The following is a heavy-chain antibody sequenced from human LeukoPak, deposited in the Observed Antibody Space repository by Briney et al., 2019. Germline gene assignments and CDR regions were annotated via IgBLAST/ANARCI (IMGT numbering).Heavy chain of an antibody. J-gene: IGHJ4*02. Sequence: SETLSLTCTVSGGSISSYYWSWIRQPPGKGLEWIGYIYYSGSTNYNPSLKSRVTISVDTSKNQFSLKLSSVTAADTAVYYCARGALWFGELSYFDYWGQGTLVTVSS. CDR3: ARGALWFGELSYFDY. D-gene: IGHD3-10*01. CDR1: GGSISSYY. CDR2: IYYSGST. V-gene: IGHV4-59*08.